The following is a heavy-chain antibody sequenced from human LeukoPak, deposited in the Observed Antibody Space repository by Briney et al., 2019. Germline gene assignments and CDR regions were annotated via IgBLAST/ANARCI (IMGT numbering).Heavy chain of an antibody. V-gene: IGHV3-64*04. CDR3: ARDLRPTVAGIMD. D-gene: IGHD6-19*01. J-gene: IGHJ4*02. CDR1: GFTFTNYA. Sequence: GGSLRLSCSASGFTFTNYAIHWVRQAPGKGLEYVSGINSNGGRTHYADPVRARFTISRDNSKNTLYLQMNSLRTEDTAVYCCARDLRPTVAGIMDWGLGTLVTVSS. CDR2: INSNGGRT.